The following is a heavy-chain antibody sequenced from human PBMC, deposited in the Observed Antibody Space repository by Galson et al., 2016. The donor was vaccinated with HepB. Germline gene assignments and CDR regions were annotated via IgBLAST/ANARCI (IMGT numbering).Heavy chain of an antibody. V-gene: IGHV3-23*01. J-gene: IGHJ4*02. CDR1: GFTFYNYA. CDR3: ARGGGHGFFDY. D-gene: IGHD3-10*01. Sequence: SLRLSCAASGFTFYNYAMDWVRQAPGGGREGVAAIGGXGSPTYSXDSVRGRFSISRDNSKNTLYLQMNSLRAEDTALYYCARGGGHGFFDYWGQGTQVTVSS. CDR2: IGGXGSPT.